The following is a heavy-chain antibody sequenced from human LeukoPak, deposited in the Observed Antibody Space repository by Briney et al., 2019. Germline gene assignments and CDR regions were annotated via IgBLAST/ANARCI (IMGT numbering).Heavy chain of an antibody. Sequence: GGSLRLSCAASGFTFSNYWMSWVCQAPGKGLEWVANIRQDGSEKYSVDSVKGRFTISRDNAKNSLYLQMSSLRAEDTAVYYCARDKRADEGSKFDYWGQGTLVTVSS. CDR1: GFTFSNYW. CDR3: ARDKRADEGSKFDY. V-gene: IGHV3-7*03. CDR2: IRQDGSEK. J-gene: IGHJ4*02. D-gene: IGHD1-26*01.